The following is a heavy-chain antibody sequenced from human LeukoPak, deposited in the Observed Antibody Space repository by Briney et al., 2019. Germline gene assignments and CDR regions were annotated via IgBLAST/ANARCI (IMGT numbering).Heavy chain of an antibody. CDR3: ARTPGQRYYIDV. V-gene: IGHV4-34*01. D-gene: IGHD6-25*01. J-gene: IGHJ6*03. CDR1: GGSFNDYF. CDR2: INHSGSA. Sequence: SETLSLTCGVHGGSFNDYFWSWIHQTPEKGLEWIAEINHSGSAYYNPSLKSRVTISVDTSNNQFSLKVISVTTADTAVYYCARTPGQRYYIDVWGKGTTVTVSS.